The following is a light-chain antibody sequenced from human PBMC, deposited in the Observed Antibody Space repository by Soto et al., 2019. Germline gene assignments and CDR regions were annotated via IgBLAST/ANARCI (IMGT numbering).Light chain of an antibody. J-gene: IGLJ1*01. V-gene: IGLV2-11*01. CDR2: DVS. Sequence: QSVLTQPRSVSGPPGQSVTISCTGPTXDVDSSNYVSWYQQHPGKAPKLMIYDVSERPSGVPDRFSGSKSGSTASLTVSGLQAEDEADYYCMSYVGSNIFVLGAGTRSPS. CDR1: TXDVDSSNY. CDR3: MSYVGSNIFV.